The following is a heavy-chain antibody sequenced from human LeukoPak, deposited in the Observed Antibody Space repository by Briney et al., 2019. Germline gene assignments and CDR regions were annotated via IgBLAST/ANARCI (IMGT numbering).Heavy chain of an antibody. CDR3: ARGDAVDTAMVNPTDY. CDR1: GGTFSSYA. J-gene: IGHJ4*02. Sequence: SVKVSCKASGGTFSSYAISWVRQAPGQGLEWMGGIIPIFGTANYAQKFQGRVTITTDESTSTAYMELSRLRSDDTAVYYCARGDAVDTAMVNPTDYWGQGTLVTVSS. V-gene: IGHV1-69*05. D-gene: IGHD5-18*01. CDR2: IIPIFGTA.